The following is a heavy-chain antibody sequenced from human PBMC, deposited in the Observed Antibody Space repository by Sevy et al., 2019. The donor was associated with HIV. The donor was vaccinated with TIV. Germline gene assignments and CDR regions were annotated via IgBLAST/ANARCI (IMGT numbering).Heavy chain of an antibody. V-gene: IGHV3-23*05. CDR3: AKSPTGSESKPDY. D-gene: IGHD2-8*02. CDR2: IYHSGGTK. J-gene: IGHJ4*02. Sequence: GGSLRLSCAASGFTFGNFAMIWARQAPGKGLEWLSCIYHSGGTKYIVGSVKGRFTISRDNSKNTLYLQMDNLRADDTAIYYCAKSPTGSESKPDYWGQGTLVTVSS. CDR1: GFTFGNFA.